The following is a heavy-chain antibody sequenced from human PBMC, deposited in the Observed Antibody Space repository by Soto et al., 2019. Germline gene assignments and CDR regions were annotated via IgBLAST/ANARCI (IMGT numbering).Heavy chain of an antibody. D-gene: IGHD6-6*01. V-gene: IGHV1-69*01. CDR2: IIPIFGTA. CDR3: ARSSTGRGSSPLYYGKDV. Sequence: QVQLVQSGAEVKKPGSSVKVSCKASGGTFSSYAISWVRQAPGQGLEWMGGIIPIFGTANYAQKFQGRVTITADESTSTAYMELSSLRSEDTAVYYCARSSTGRGSSPLYYGKDVWGQGTTVTVSS. J-gene: IGHJ6*02. CDR1: GGTFSSYA.